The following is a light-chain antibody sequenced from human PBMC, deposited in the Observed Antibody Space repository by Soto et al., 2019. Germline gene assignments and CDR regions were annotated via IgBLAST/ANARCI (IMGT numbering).Light chain of an antibody. CDR1: QSIYSN. J-gene: IGKJ5*01. CDR3: QQYNNWPLT. CDR2: AAS. V-gene: IGKV3-15*01. Sequence: DIQLTQSPSFLSASVGDRATITCRASQSIYSNLAWYQQKPGKAPKLLIYAASTRATGIPARFSGSGSGTEFTLTISSLQSEDFAVYYCQQYNNWPLTFGQGTRLDIK.